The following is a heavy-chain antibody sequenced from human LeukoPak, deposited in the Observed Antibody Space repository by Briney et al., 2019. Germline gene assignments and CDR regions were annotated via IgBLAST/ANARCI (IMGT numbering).Heavy chain of an antibody. CDR3: ARVYCSSTSCNWFDP. V-gene: IGHV3-48*01. J-gene: IGHJ5*02. D-gene: IGHD2-2*01. CDR2: ISSSSSPI. Sequence: GGSLRLSCAASGFTFSSYSMNWVRQAPGKGLEWVSYISSSSSPIYYADSVKGRFTISRDSAKNSLYLQMSSLRAEDTAVYYCARVYCSSTSCNWFDPWGQGTLVTVSS. CDR1: GFTFSSYS.